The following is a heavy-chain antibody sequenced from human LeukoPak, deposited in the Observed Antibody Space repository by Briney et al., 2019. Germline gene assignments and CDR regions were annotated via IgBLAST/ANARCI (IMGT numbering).Heavy chain of an antibody. CDR3: VTSTGQQFIPYDY. CDR2: IYGADAA. J-gene: IGHJ4*02. CDR1: GFNVSSNY. Sequence: GGSLRLSCAASGFNVSSNYMTWIRQAPGKGLEWVSLIYGADAAYYAESVRGRSMISRDNLKNTLFLQMNSLRVEDTALYYCVTSTGQQFIPYDYWGQGTHVTVSS. V-gene: IGHV3-66*02. D-gene: IGHD6-13*01.